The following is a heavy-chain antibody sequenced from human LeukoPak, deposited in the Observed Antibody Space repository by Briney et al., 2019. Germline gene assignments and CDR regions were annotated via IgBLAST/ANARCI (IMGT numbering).Heavy chain of an antibody. CDR1: GYTFTSYG. J-gene: IGHJ4*02. Sequence: ASVKVSCKASGYTFTSYGISWVRQAPGQGLEGMGWISAYNGNTNYAQKLQGRVTMTTDTSTSTAYMELRSLRSDDTAVYYCARVGYYDFRSGYSAFDYWGQGTLVTVSS. CDR3: ARVGYYDFRSGYSAFDY. CDR2: ISAYNGNT. D-gene: IGHD3-3*01. V-gene: IGHV1-18*01.